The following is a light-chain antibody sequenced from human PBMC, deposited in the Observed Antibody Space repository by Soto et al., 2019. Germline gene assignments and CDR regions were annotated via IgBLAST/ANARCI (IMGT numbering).Light chain of an antibody. CDR3: QQRSNWPLT. CDR2: AAS. V-gene: IGKV3-15*01. Sequence: EIVMTQSPATLSVSPGERATLSCRASQTISDNLAWYQQRPGQSPRLLIYAASSRATGIPARFSGSGSGTEFSLTTNSLQSEDFAVYYCQQRSNWPLTFGGGTKVDIK. J-gene: IGKJ4*01. CDR1: QTISDN.